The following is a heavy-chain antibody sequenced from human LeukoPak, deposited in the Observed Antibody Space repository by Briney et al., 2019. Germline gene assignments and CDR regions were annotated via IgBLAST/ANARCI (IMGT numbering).Heavy chain of an antibody. CDR2: INPKTGGT. CDR3: ARRVQSTGVFDY. CDR1: GYTFTDYY. Sequence: ASVKVSCKASGYTFTDYYMHWVRQAPGQGLQWMGRINPKTGGTNYAQKFQGRVTMTGDTSISIAYMELSRLGSDDTAVYYCARRVQSTGVFDYWGQGTLVTVSS. J-gene: IGHJ4*02. V-gene: IGHV1-2*06. D-gene: IGHD2-8*02.